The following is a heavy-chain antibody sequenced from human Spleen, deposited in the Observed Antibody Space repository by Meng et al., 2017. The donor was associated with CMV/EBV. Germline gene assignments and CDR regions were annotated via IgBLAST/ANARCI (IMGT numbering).Heavy chain of an antibody. D-gene: IGHD3-16*01. CDR2: IYPDDSDT. V-gene: IGHV5-51*01. CDR1: GYNFPDHW. J-gene: IGHJ3*02. Sequence: KVSCKTSGYNFPDHWIGWVRQMPGKGLEWMGIIYPDDSDTRYSPALQGQVTISADKSSSTAYLQWSSLKASDTAMYYCARVGVLAYAMRGAFDIWGQGTVVTVSS. CDR3: ARVGVLAYAMRGAFDI.